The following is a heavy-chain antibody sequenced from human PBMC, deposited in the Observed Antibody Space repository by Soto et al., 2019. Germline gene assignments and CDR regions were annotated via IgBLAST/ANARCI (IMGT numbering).Heavy chain of an antibody. J-gene: IGHJ4*02. CDR3: GREVSLGSGFYNY. CDR1: GYTFTAYF. Sequence: QVQLVQSGTEVKKPGASVMISCKTSGYTFTAYFMHWVRQAPGQGLEWIGRINPANGDSTCAQKFQGRASVIRDTSTSTVYLDLSSLTAEDTALYYCGREVSLGSGFYNYWGQGTLVTVSS. D-gene: IGHD3-10*01. V-gene: IGHV1-46*03. CDR2: INPANGDS.